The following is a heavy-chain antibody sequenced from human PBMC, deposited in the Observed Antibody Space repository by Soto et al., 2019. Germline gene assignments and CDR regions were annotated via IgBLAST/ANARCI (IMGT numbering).Heavy chain of an antibody. CDR1: GFTFSTYE. Sequence: PGGSLRLSCAASGFTFSTYEMNWVRQAPGKGLEWVSHISSGGSTIYYADSVKGRFTISRDNAKNSLFLQMNSLSVEDTAVYYCAREVSSVRRANWFDPWGQGTLVTVSS. J-gene: IGHJ5*01. V-gene: IGHV3-48*03. CDR3: AREVSSVRRANWFDP. CDR2: ISSGGSTI.